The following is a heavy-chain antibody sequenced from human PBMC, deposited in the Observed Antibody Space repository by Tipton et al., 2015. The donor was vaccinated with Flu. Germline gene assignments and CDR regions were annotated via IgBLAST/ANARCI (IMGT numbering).Heavy chain of an antibody. D-gene: IGHD2/OR15-2a*01. J-gene: IGHJ5*02. V-gene: IGHV4-39*07. Sequence: TLSLTCTVSGGSISSSSYYWGWIRQPPGKGLEWIGSIYHNSGSTYYNPSLKSRVTISVDTSKNQFSLKLSSVTAADTAVYYCAGSSTAGGPLRPWGQGTLVTVSS. CDR3: AGSSTAGGPLRP. CDR2: IYHNSGST. CDR1: GGSISSSSYY.